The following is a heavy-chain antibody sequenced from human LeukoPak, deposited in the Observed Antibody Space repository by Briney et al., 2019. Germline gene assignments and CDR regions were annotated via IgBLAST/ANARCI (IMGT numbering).Heavy chain of an antibody. CDR1: GGSISSGGYS. CDR2: IYHSGST. V-gene: IGHV4-30-2*01. Sequence: SETLSLTCAVSGGSISSGGYSWSWIRQPPGKGLEWIGYIYHSGSTYYNPSLKSRVTISVDRSKNQFSLKLSSVTAADTAVYYCASQSGGSSIAYWGQGTLVTVSS. D-gene: IGHD6-6*01. J-gene: IGHJ4*02. CDR3: ASQSGGSSIAY.